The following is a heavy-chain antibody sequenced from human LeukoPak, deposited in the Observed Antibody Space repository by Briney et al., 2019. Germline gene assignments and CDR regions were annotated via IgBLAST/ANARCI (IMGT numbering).Heavy chain of an antibody. V-gene: IGHV3-23*01. Sequence: QSGGSLRLSCAASGFTFSSYAMSWVRQAPGKGLEWVSAISGSGGSTYYADSVKGRFTISRDNSKNTLYLQMNSLRAEDTAVYYCAVAHGSGSYRYFDYWGQGTLVTVSS. CDR3: AVAHGSGSYRYFDY. J-gene: IGHJ4*02. D-gene: IGHD3-10*01. CDR1: GFTFSSYA. CDR2: ISGSGGST.